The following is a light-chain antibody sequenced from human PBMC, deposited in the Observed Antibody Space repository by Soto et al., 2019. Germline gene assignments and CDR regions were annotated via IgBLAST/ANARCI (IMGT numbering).Light chain of an antibody. J-gene: IGKJ1*01. Sequence: EIVLTQSPATLSLSPGEGATLSCRASQSVSNYLAWYQQKPGQAPRLLIYDASSRATAIPARFSGSGSGTDFPLTISTLEPEDFAVYYCQQRSNWPRTFGQGTKVEIK. CDR3: QQRSNWPRT. V-gene: IGKV3-11*01. CDR2: DAS. CDR1: QSVSNY.